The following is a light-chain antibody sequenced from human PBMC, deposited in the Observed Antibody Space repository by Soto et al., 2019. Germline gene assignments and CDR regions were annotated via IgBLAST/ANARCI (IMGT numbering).Light chain of an antibody. V-gene: IGLV2-11*01. J-gene: IGLJ1*01. Sequence: QSALTQPRSVSGSPGQSVTISCTGTSSDVGGYNYVFWYQQHPGKAPKLMIYDVSKRPSGVPDRFSGSKSGNTASLTISGLQAEDEADYYCCSYAGSYPVFGTGTKLTVL. CDR2: DVS. CDR3: CSYAGSYPV. CDR1: SSDVGGYNY.